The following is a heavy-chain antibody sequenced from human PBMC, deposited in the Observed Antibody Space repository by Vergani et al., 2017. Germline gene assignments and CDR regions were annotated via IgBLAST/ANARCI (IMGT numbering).Heavy chain of an antibody. D-gene: IGHD2-2*01. CDR3: ARSLPAAILVDY. CDR1: GFTFSSYW. V-gene: IGHV3-74*02. J-gene: IGHJ4*02. CDR2: IDSDGSST. Sequence: EVQLLESGGGLVQPGGSLRLSCAASGFTFSSYWMHWVRQAPGKGLVWVSRIDSDGSSTTYADSVKGRFTISRDNAKNTLYLQMNSLRAEDTAVYYCARSLPAAILVDYWGQGTLVTVSS.